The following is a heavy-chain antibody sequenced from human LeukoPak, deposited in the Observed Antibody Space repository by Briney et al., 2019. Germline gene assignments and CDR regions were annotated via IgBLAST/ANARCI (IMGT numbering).Heavy chain of an antibody. CDR1: GGSISSYY. CDR2: MYYSGST. Sequence: SETLSLTCTVSGGSISSYYWSWIRQPPGKGLEWIGYMYYSGSTNYNPSTNYNPSLKSRVTISVDKSKNQFSLKLSSVTAADTAVYYCARVYDYVWGSYRCWFDPWGQGTLVTVSS. CDR3: ARVYDYVWGSYRCWFDP. V-gene: IGHV4-59*12. J-gene: IGHJ5*02. D-gene: IGHD3-16*02.